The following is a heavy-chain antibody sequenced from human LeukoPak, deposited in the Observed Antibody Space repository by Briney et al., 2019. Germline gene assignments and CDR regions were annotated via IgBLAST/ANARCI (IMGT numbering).Heavy chain of an antibody. Sequence: GGSLRVSCAASGFNFNNFAMSWVRQAPGKGLEWLSAMTGPADTTYYAESVKGRFTISRDYSKSMVFLQMNSLRVEDTAIYYCAKGAEIDHWGQGTLVTVSS. J-gene: IGHJ4*02. CDR2: MTGPADTT. CDR1: GFNFNNFA. CDR3: AKGAEIDH. V-gene: IGHV3-23*01.